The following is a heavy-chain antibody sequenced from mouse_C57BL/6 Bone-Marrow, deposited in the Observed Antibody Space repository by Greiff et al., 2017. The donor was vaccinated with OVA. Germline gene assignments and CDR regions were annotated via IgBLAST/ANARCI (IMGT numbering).Heavy chain of an antibody. D-gene: IGHD1-1*01. V-gene: IGHV5-6*01. CDR3: ARHYYGSSYY. Sequence: EVKVVESGGDLVKPGGSLKLSCAASGFTFSSYGMSWVRQTPDKRLGWVATISSGGSYTYYPGSVRGRFTNSSDNAKNTLCRLMCSLKSEDTAMCYCARHYYGSSYYWGQGTTLTVSS. CDR1: GFTFSSYG. J-gene: IGHJ2*01. CDR2: ISSGGSYT.